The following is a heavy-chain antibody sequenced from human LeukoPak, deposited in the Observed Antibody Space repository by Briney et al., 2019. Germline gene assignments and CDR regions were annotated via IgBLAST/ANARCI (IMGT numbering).Heavy chain of an antibody. V-gene: IGHV4-39*01. D-gene: IGHD1-1*01. J-gene: IGHJ4*02. CDR3: ARHGNFFDF. Sequence: PSETLSLTCTVSGGSISSSSYYWGWIRQPPGKGLEWIGGIYYSGSAYYNPSLKSRVTMSVDTSKRQFSLKLSSVTAADTAMYYCARHGNFFDFWGQGTLVTVSS. CDR1: GGSISSSSYY. CDR2: IYYSGSA.